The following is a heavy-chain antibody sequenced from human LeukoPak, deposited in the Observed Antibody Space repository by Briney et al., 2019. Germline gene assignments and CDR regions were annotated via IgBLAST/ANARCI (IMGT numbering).Heavy chain of an antibody. CDR2: ISGDGGST. V-gene: IGHV3-43*02. CDR1: GFPFDDYA. CDR3: AKTSTNYYDSSEFGY. J-gene: IGHJ4*02. Sequence: PGGSLRLSCAASGFPFDDYAMHWGRQAPGEGLEWVSLISGDGGSTYYADSVKGRFTISRDNSKNSLYLQMNSLRTEDTALYYCAKTSTNYYDSSEFGYWGQGTLVTVPS. D-gene: IGHD3-22*01.